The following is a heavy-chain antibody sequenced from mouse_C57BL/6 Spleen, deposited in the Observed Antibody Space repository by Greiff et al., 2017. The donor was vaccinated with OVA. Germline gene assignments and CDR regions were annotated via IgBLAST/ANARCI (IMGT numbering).Heavy chain of an antibody. D-gene: IGHD2-1*01. V-gene: IGHV3-8*01. CDR1: GYSITSDY. Sequence: EVKLQESGPGLAKPSQTLSLTCSVTGYSITSDYWNWIRKFPGNKLEYIGYISYSGSTYYNPSLKSRLSITRDTYKNQYYLQLNSVTTEDTATYYGARYYYGNYGWYFDVWGTGATVTVSS. J-gene: IGHJ1*03. CDR3: ARYYYGNYGWYFDV. CDR2: ISYSGST.